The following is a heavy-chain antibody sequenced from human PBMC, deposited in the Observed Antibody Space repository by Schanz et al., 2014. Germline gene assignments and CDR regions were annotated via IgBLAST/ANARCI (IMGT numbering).Heavy chain of an antibody. D-gene: IGHD3-16*01. V-gene: IGHV3-21*06. Sequence: DVQLVESGGTLVRPGGSLRLSCAASGFTFSTYAMTWVRQAPGKGLEWVSSISSSGSSIYYADSVKGRFTISRDNANNSLFLRMNSLRVEDTAVYYCASDYNYFETEAPWGQGTLVTVSS. CDR3: ASDYNYFETEAP. CDR2: ISSSGSSI. CDR1: GFTFSTYA. J-gene: IGHJ5*02.